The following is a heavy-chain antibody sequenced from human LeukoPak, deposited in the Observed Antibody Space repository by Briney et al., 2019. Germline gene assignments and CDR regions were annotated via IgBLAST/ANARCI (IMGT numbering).Heavy chain of an antibody. V-gene: IGHV4-4*07. CDR1: GGSISSYY. D-gene: IGHD2-21*02. CDR2: IYTSGST. J-gene: IGHJ4*02. Sequence: KPSETLSLTCTVSGGSISSYYWSWIRQPAGKGLEWIGRIYTSGSTNYNPSLKCRVTMSVDTSKNQFSLKLSSVTAADTAVYYCARVSYCGGDCYLDYWGQGTLVTVSS. CDR3: ARVSYCGGDCYLDY.